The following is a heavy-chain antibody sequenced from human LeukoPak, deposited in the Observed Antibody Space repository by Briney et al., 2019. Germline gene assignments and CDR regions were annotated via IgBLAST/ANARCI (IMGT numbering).Heavy chain of an antibody. CDR3: ARIGVRSVIGVFDY. J-gene: IGHJ4*02. Sequence: SETLSLTCTVSGGSISSYYWSWIRQPPGKELEWIGYIYYSGSTNYNPSLKSRVTISVDTSKNQFSLKLSSVTAADTAVYYCARIGVRSVIGVFDYWGQGIRVTVSS. D-gene: IGHD3-10*01. V-gene: IGHV4-59*01. CDR1: GGSISSYY. CDR2: IYYSGST.